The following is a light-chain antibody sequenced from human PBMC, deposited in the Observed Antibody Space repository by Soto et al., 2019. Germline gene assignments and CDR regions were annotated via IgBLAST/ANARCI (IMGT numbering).Light chain of an antibody. CDR1: SSDVGGYNY. CDR2: EVS. CDR3: SSYTGGTTLVV. J-gene: IGLJ2*01. Sequence: QSVLTQPASVSGSPGQSITISCTGTSSDVGGYNYVSWYQQHPGTAPRLMIYEVSNRPSGVSNRFSGSKSGNTASLTISGLQAEDEADYYCSSYTGGTTLVVFGGGTKLTVL. V-gene: IGLV2-14*01.